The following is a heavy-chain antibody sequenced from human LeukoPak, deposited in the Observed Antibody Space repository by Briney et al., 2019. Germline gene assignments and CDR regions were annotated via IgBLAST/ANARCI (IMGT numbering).Heavy chain of an antibody. D-gene: IGHD6-19*01. J-gene: IGHJ4*02. CDR1: GGSISSSSYY. CDR2: IYYSGST. CDR3: ARKGRLGAVAGTGVDY. Sequence: PSETLSLTCTVSGGSISSSSYYWGWIRQPPGKGLEWIGSIYYSGSTYYNPSLKSRVTISVDTSKNQFSLKLSSVTAADTAVYYCARKGRLGAVAGTGVDYWGQGTLVTVSS. V-gene: IGHV4-39*01.